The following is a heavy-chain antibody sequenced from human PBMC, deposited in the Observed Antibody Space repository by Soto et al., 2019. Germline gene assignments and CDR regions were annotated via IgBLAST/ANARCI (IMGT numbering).Heavy chain of an antibody. D-gene: IGHD1-1*01. Sequence: ELQLVASGGGLVQPGGSLRLSCAASGFTVSNNYVRWVRQAPGKGLEWVSLIFSNGDTRYADSVKSRFTISRDSSSNTLCRQMNSLRVEYTAVYYCARDGPYNWVGGQGIHVTVSS. CDR2: IFSNGDT. V-gene: IGHV3-66*01. J-gene: IGHJ4*02. CDR1: GFTVSNNY. CDR3: ARDGPYNWV.